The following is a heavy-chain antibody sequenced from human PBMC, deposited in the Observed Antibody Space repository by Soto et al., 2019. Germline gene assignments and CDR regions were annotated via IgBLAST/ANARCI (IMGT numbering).Heavy chain of an antibody. CDR1: GGTFSSYT. Sequence: SVKVSCKASGGTFSSYTISWVRQAPGQGLEWMGRIIPILGIANYAQKFQGRVTVTADKSTSTAYMELSSLRSEDTAVYYCAREGYCSSTSCLERIAAAATSFDYWGQGTLVTVSS. D-gene: IGHD2-2*01. CDR2: IIPILGIA. CDR3: AREGYCSSTSCLERIAAAATSFDY. V-gene: IGHV1-69*04. J-gene: IGHJ4*02.